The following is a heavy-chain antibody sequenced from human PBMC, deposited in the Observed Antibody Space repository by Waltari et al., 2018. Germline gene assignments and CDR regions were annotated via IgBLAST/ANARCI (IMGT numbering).Heavy chain of an antibody. J-gene: IGHJ4*02. V-gene: IGHV3-23*04. Sequence: EVQLVESGGGLIQPGGSLRLSCAASGFTFSGSTMPWFRRAPGKGLEWVSTIRGSGGDTYYADSVKGRFTISRDNSRNTLYLQMNTLRAGDTAVYYCAKSLGDTYGRYPMDYWGQGTLVTVSS. CDR2: IRGSGGDT. D-gene: IGHD3-10*01. CDR3: AKSLGDTYGRYPMDY. CDR1: GFTFSGST.